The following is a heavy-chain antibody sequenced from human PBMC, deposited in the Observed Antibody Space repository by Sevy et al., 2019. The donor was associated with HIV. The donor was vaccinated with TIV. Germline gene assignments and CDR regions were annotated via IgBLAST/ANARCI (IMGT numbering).Heavy chain of an antibody. D-gene: IGHD6-13*01. Sequence: GGSLRLSCAASGFTFSSYGMHWVRQAPGKGLEWVAVISYDGSNKYYADSVKGRFTISRDNSKNTLYLQMNSPRAEDTAVYYCAKDPSQQLVLKRLGFDYWGQGTLVTVSS. CDR2: ISYDGSNK. CDR1: GFTFSSYG. V-gene: IGHV3-30*18. J-gene: IGHJ4*02. CDR3: AKDPSQQLVLKRLGFDY.